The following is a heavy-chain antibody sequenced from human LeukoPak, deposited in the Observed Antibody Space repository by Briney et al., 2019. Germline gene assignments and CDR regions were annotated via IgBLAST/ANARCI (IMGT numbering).Heavy chain of an antibody. J-gene: IGHJ5*02. CDR1: GGSFSGYY. Sequence: PSETLSLTCAVYGGSFSGYYWSWIRQPPGKGLEWIGEINHSGSTNYNPSLKSRVTISADTSKNQISLKLTSVTAADTAVYYCVRLGVVGLDQNWFDPWGQGTLVTVSS. CDR3: VRLGVVGLDQNWFDP. V-gene: IGHV4-34*01. CDR2: INHSGST. D-gene: IGHD2-2*01.